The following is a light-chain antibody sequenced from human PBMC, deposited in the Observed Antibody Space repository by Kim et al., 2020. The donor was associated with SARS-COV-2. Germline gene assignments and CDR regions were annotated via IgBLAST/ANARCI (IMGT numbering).Light chain of an antibody. CDR1: RSDVGSYNY. CDR3: CSYAGTFTSL. CDR2: DVS. J-gene: IGLJ2*01. V-gene: IGLV2-11*03. Sequence: GQSVTISCTGTRSDVGSYNYVPWYQQHPGKAPKVMIYDVSKRPFGVLDRFSGSKSGNTASLTISGLQADDEADYYCCSYAGTFTSLFGGGTQLTVL.